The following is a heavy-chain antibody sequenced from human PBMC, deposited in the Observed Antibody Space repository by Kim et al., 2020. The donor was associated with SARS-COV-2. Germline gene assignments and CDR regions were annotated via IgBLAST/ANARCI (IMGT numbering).Heavy chain of an antibody. V-gene: IGHV4-34*01. CDR1: GLSFSGSS. J-gene: IGHJ5*02. Sequence: SETLSLTCAVYGLSFSGSSLHCIRPPPGRGPDWIWEINHGGSTNYTPSLKSRVTFSVDTSRNQFSLQLTSVTAADTALYYCAGTTYFSGSCSHWFDPLVQASLVTVSS. CDR2: INHGGST. CDR3: AGTTYFSGSCSHWFDP. D-gene: IGHD3-10*01.